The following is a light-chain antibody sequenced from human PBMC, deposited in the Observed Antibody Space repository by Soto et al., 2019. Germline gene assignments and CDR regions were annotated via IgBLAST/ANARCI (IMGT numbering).Light chain of an antibody. V-gene: IGKV1-8*01. Sequence: AIRMTQSPSSLSASTGDRVTITCRASQGISSYLAWYQQKPGKAPKLLIYAASTLQSGVPSRFSGSGSGTDLTLIISSLRPQDYAAYYCHQYYSYPLFTFGPGTKVDIK. CDR1: QGISSY. J-gene: IGKJ3*01. CDR3: HQYYSYPLFT. CDR2: AAS.